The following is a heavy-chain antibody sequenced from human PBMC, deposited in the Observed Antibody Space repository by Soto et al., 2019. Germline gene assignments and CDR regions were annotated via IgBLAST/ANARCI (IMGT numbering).Heavy chain of an antibody. CDR1: GFTFDSPYSHG. CDR3: VSWVSAHFDY. J-gene: IGHJ4*01. D-gene: IGHD2-8*01. Sequence: PGGSLRLSCAASGFTFDSPYSHGMSWVRQSPGKGPEWVSTISSNGANTHYAESVKGLFTISKDASRNTVHLHMNSLRAEDTATYFCVSWVSAHFDYWGHGTPVTVSS. CDR2: ISSNGANT. V-gene: IGHV3-23*01.